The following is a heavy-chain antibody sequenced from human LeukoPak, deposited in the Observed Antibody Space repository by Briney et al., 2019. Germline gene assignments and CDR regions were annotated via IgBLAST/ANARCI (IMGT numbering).Heavy chain of an antibody. D-gene: IGHD3-10*01. Sequence: ASVKVSCKASGYAFTGYYMHWVRQAPGQGLEWMGWINPNSGGTNYAQKFQGRVTMTRDTSISTAYMELSRLRSDDTAVYYCARVGGFTYNWFDPWGQGTLVTVSS. CDR2: INPNSGGT. CDR1: GYAFTGYY. V-gene: IGHV1-2*02. J-gene: IGHJ5*02. CDR3: ARVGGFTYNWFDP.